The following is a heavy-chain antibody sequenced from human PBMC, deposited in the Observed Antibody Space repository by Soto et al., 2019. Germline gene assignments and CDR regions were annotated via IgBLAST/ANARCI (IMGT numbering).Heavy chain of an antibody. CDR1: GGTFSSYA. D-gene: IGHD5-18*01. CDR2: IIPIFGTA. J-gene: IGHJ4*02. V-gene: IGHV1-69*01. CDR3: ARDRSRGYSSGPMDY. Sequence: QVQLVQSGAEVKKPGSSVKVSCKASGGTFSSYAISWVRQAPGQGLEWMGGIIPIFGTANYAQKFQGRVTITADESTSTAYMELRSLISEDTAVYYCARDRSRGYSSGPMDYWGQGTLVTVSS.